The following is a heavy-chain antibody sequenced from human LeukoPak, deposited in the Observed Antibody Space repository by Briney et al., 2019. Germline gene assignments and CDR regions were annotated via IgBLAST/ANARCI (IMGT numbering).Heavy chain of an antibody. D-gene: IGHD3-10*01. J-gene: IGHJ4*02. CDR3: AKAGLGSGSYYNVGY. CDR1: GFTLSSYA. V-gene: IGHV3-23*01. Sequence: GGSLRLSCAASGFTLSSYAMSWVRQAPGKGLEWVSAISGSGGSTYYADSVKGRSTISRDNSKNTLYLQMNSLRAEDTAVYYCAKAGLGSGSYYNVGYWGQGTLVTVSS. CDR2: ISGSGGST.